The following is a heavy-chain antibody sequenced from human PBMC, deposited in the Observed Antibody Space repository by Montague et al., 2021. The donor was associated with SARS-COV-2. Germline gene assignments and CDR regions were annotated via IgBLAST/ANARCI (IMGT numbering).Heavy chain of an antibody. Sequence: SETLSLTCTVSGDSISNYYWSWIRRPPGKGLEWLGEINYSGSTNXNPSLKSRVTISVDTSKNQFSLRLSSVTAADTAVYYCARLPYILPGYAYFDFWGQGSLVIVSS. V-gene: IGHV4-59*12. CDR3: ARLPYILPGYAYFDF. CDR1: GDSISNYY. J-gene: IGHJ4*02. CDR2: INYSGST. D-gene: IGHD3-9*01.